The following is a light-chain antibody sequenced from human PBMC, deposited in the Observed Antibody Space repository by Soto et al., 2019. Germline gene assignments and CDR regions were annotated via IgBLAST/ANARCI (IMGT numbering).Light chain of an antibody. Sequence: QSVLTRAASVSGSPGQSITISCTGTSSDVGSYNLVSWYQQHPGKAPKLMIYEVSKRPSGVSNRFSGSKSGNTASLTISGLQAEDEAEYYCCSYAGSSRVFGGGTKLTVL. J-gene: IGLJ3*02. CDR3: CSYAGSSRV. CDR2: EVS. V-gene: IGLV2-23*02. CDR1: SSDVGSYNL.